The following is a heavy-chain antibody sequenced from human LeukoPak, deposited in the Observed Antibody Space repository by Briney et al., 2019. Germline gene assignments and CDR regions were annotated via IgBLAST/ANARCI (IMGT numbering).Heavy chain of an antibody. J-gene: IGHJ4*02. CDR1: GYTFTSYY. Sequence: ASVKVSCKASGYTFTSYYMHWVRQAPGQGLEWMGIINPSGGSTSYAQKFQGRVTMTEDTSTDTAYMELSSLRSEDTAVYYCATRSMLDFDYWGQGTLVTVSS. CDR3: ATRSMLDFDY. V-gene: IGHV1-46*01. D-gene: IGHD2-8*01. CDR2: INPSGGST.